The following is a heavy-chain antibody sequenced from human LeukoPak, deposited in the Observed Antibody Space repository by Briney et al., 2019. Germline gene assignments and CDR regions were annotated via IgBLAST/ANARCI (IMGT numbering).Heavy chain of an antibody. CDR1: GFSFSSYE. V-gene: IGHV4-39*01. CDR3: TRGSIAYYYMDV. Sequence: NPGGSLRLSCAASGFSFSSYEMNWIRQPPGKGLEWIGSIYYSGSTYYNPSLKSRVTISVDTSKNQFSLKLSSVTAADTAVYYCTRGSIAYYYMDVWGKGTTVTISS. CDR2: IYYSGST. D-gene: IGHD3-22*01. J-gene: IGHJ6*03.